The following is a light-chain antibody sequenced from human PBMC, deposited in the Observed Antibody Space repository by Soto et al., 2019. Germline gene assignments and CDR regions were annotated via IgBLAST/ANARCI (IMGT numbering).Light chain of an antibody. Sequence: QPVLTQPASVSVSPGQSINISCTGTSSDVGGYNLVSWYQQHTGKAPKLIIFGNTERPSGVSHRFSGSKSGNTASLTISGVQVEDEADYHCCSYATSSFVFGTGTKLTVL. CDR1: SSDVGGYNL. CDR3: CSYATSSFV. V-gene: IGLV2-23*01. J-gene: IGLJ1*01. CDR2: GNT.